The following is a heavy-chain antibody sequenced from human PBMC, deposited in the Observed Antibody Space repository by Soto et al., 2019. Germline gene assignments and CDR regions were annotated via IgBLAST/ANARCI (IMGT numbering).Heavy chain of an antibody. Sequence: HPGGSLRLSCAASGFTFSSYGMHWVRQAPGKGLEWVAVISYDGSNKYFADSVKGRFTISRDNSNNMLYLQMNGLRGDDTAVYYCAKNKRYCTSTTCPPYYGMDVWGQGTTVTVSS. V-gene: IGHV3-30*18. CDR3: AKNKRYCTSTTCPPYYGMDV. CDR2: ISYDGSNK. J-gene: IGHJ6*02. D-gene: IGHD2-2*01. CDR1: GFTFSSYG.